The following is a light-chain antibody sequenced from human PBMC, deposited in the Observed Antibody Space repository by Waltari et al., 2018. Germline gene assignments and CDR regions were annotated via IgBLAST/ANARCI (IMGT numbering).Light chain of an antibody. CDR1: QSVSSN. J-gene: IGKJ1*01. CDR2: GAS. CDR3: QQYNEWPRT. V-gene: IGKV3-15*01. Sequence: EIVMTQSPATLSVSPGERATLSCRASQSVSSNLAWYQQRPGQAPRLLIHGASTRATGIPARFSGSGSGTEFTLTISSQQSEDFAVYHCQQYNEWPRTFGQGTKVEIK.